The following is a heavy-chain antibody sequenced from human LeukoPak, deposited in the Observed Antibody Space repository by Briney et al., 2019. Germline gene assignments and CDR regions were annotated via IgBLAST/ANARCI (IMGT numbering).Heavy chain of an antibody. CDR3: AAPSRLTVTTLYYYYGMDV. CDR2: IYSGGST. CDR1: GFTVSSNY. J-gene: IGHJ6*02. V-gene: IGHV3-66*01. D-gene: IGHD4-17*01. Sequence: PGGSLRLSCAASGFTVSSNYMSWVRQAPGKGLEWVSVIYSGGSTYYADSVKGRFTISRDNSKNTLYLQMNSLRAEDTAVYYCAAPSRLTVTTLYYYYGMDVWGQGTTVTVSS.